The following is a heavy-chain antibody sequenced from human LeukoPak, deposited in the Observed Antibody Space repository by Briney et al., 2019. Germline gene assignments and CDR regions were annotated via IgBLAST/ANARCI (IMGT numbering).Heavy chain of an antibody. D-gene: IGHD2-2*01. Sequence: GESLKISCKGSGYSFTSYWISWVRQMPGKGLEWMGRIDPSDSYTNYSPSFQGHLTISADKSISTAYLQWSSLKASDTAMYYCARKGTMDWYFDLWGRGTLVTVSS. V-gene: IGHV5-10-1*01. CDR2: IDPSDSYT. J-gene: IGHJ2*01. CDR3: ARKGTMDWYFDL. CDR1: GYSFTSYW.